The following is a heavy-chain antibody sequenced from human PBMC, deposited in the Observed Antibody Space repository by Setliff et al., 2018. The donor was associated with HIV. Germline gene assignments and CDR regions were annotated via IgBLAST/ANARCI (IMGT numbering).Heavy chain of an antibody. Sequence: GASVKVSCKASGYTFTNCAIHWVRQAPGQRLEWMGWLRTGTGDTSYSVKFQGRLTITRDTSANTAYMELSNLRSEDTAVYYCVRRATAAEVFDYWGQGTPVTVSS. D-gene: IGHD6-13*01. V-gene: IGHV1-3*04. CDR1: GYTFTNCA. J-gene: IGHJ4*02. CDR2: LRTGTGDT. CDR3: VRRATAAEVFDY.